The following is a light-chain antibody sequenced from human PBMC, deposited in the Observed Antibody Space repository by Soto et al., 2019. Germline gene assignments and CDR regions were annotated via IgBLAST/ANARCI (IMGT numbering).Light chain of an antibody. V-gene: IGKV1-33*01. CDR3: QQSVNLPYT. J-gene: IGKJ2*01. Sequence: DIQMTQSPSSLSASVGDRVTITCQASQDIIKSLNWYQRKPGTAPKLLIYSVSTLETGVPSRFSASGSGTQFSFTISGLQPEDIATYYCQQSVNLPYTFGQGTKVEI. CDR1: QDIIKS. CDR2: SVS.